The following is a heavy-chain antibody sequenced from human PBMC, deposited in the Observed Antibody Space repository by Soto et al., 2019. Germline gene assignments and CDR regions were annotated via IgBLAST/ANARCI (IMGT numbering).Heavy chain of an antibody. CDR2: ISYDGSNK. D-gene: IGHD3-22*01. J-gene: IGHJ4*02. Sequence: SGGSLRLSCAASGFTFSSYGMHWVRQAPGKGLEWVAVISYDGSNKYYADSVKGRFTISRDNSKNTLYLQMNSLRAEDTAVYYCAKDQHDSSGPFDYWGQGTLVTVSS. CDR1: GFTFSSYG. V-gene: IGHV3-30*18. CDR3: AKDQHDSSGPFDY.